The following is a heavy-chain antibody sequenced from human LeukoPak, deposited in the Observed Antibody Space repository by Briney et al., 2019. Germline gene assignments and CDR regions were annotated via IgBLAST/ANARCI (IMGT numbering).Heavy chain of an antibody. CDR1: GFTFSSDA. D-gene: IGHD2-2*01. J-gene: IGHJ5*01. Sequence: GGSLRLSCAVSGFTFSSDAMSWVRQAPGKGLEWVSTISGSEGSTYYADSVKGRFTISRDTSKNTLSLQMNSLRAEDTAVYYCAKLKTGYCSTTSCLNWFGSWGQGTLVTVSS. V-gene: IGHV3-23*01. CDR3: AKLKTGYCSTTSCLNWFGS. CDR2: ISGSEGST.